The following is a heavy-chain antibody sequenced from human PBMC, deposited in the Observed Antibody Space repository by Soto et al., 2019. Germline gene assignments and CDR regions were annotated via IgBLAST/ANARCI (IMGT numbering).Heavy chain of an antibody. D-gene: IGHD4-4*01. V-gene: IGHV4-31*03. CDR1: AGSISSGTYY. J-gene: IGHJ5*02. CDR2: MYYSGTT. CDR3: ARGNDFRTGWFDP. Sequence: SETLSLTCTVSAGSISSGTYYWNWLRQHPGKGLEWIGYMYYSGTTYYNPSLQSRVTISGDTPKNQFSLKLSSVTVADTAVYYCARGNDFRTGWFDPWGQGIMVTVSS.